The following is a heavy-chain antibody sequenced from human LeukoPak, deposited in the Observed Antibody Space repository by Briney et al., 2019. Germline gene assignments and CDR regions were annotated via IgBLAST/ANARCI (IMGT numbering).Heavy chain of an antibody. Sequence: PSETLSLTCTVSGGSISSYYWNWIRQSPGTGLEWIGSIYHTGGTNYNPSLKSRVTISVDKSKNQFSLKLSSLTAADTAVYYCARANYFDYWGQGTLVTVSS. CDR1: GGSISSYY. J-gene: IGHJ4*02. V-gene: IGHV4-59*01. CDR3: ARANYFDY. CDR2: IYHTGGT.